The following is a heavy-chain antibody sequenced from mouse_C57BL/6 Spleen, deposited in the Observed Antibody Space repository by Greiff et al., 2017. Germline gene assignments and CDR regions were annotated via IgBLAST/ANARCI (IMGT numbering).Heavy chain of an antibody. J-gene: IGHJ2*01. V-gene: IGHV5-4*01. CDR1: GFTFSSYA. CDR3: ARERENDY. Sequence: DVKLVESGGGLVKPGGSLKLSCAASGFTFSSYAMSWVRQTPEKRLEWVATISDGGSYTYYPDNVKGRFTISRDNAKNNRYLQMSHLKSEDTAKYYCARERENDYWGQGTTLTVSS. CDR2: ISDGGSYT.